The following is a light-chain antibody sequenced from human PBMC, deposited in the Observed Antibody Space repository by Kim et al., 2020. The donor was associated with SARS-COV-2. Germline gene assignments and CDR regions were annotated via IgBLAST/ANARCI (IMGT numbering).Light chain of an antibody. CDR1: QSISSW. V-gene: IGKV1-5*01. J-gene: IGKJ1*01. Sequence: DIQMTQSPSTLSASVGDRVTITCRASQSISSWLAWYQQKPGKAPKLPIYDASSLESGVPSRFSGSGSGTEFTLTISSLQPDDFATYYCQQYNSYSWTFGQGTKVE. CDR3: QQYNSYSWT. CDR2: DAS.